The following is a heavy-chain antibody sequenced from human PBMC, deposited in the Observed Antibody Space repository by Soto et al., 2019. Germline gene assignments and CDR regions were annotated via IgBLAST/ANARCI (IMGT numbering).Heavy chain of an antibody. D-gene: IGHD3-22*01. CDR2: IIPIFGTA. Sequence: GAAVKVSCKASGVTFSSYAISWVRQAPGQGLEWMGGIIPIFGTANYAQKFQGRVTITADESTSTAYMELSSLRSEDTAVYYCARGSSGYYSEEGYYYGMDVWGQGTTVTVSS. J-gene: IGHJ6*02. V-gene: IGHV1-69*13. CDR3: ARGSSGYYSEEGYYYGMDV. CDR1: GVTFSSYA.